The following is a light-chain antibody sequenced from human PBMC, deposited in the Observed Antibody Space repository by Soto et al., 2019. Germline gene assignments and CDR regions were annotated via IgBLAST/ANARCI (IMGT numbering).Light chain of an antibody. CDR2: DAS. Sequence: DIQMTQSPSVLSASVGDRVTITCRASLDIYNWLAWYQQKPGEAPKFLIYDASILQSGVPSRFSGSGSGTEFTLTIPSLQPEDFATYYCHRYNSNSRIFGQRTRV. V-gene: IGKV1-5*01. J-gene: IGKJ1*01. CDR3: HRYNSNSRI. CDR1: LDIYNW.